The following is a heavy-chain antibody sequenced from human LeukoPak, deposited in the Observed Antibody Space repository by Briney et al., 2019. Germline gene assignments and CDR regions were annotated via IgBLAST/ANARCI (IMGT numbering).Heavy chain of an antibody. D-gene: IGHD2-2*01. V-gene: IGHV1-2*02. Sequence: ASVKVSCEASGYTLSCHYMHWVRQAPGQGREWMGWIYPNSGGTNYAQKFQGRVTMTRDTSISTAYMELRRLKSDDTAMYYCATVVVFGGYPFDYRGQGTLVTVSS. J-gene: IGHJ4*02. CDR2: IYPNSGGT. CDR1: GYTLSCHY. CDR3: ATVVVFGGYPFDY.